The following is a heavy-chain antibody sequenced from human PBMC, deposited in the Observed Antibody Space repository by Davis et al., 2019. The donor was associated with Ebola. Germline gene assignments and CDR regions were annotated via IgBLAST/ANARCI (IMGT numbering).Heavy chain of an antibody. CDR1: GVSINTYG. CDR3: AKGGDMDD. D-gene: IGHD1-26*01. J-gene: IGHJ6*02. CDR2: ITPDVTTR. V-gene: IGHV3-30*18. Sequence: GESLMISCVASGVSINTYGMHRVRQAPGKGLEWVAIITPDVTTRYYADFVKGRCTISRDSSKTTLYLQLNSLRAEDTAVYYCAKGGDMDDWGQGTTVTVSS.